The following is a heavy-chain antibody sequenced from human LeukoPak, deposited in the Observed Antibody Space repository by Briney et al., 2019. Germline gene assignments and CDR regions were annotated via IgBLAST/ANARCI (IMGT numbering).Heavy chain of an antibody. CDR3: ASGDGYFGMDV. CDR1: GGSISSGNYY. D-gene: IGHD2-21*01. CDR2: IYTSGST. Sequence: SQTLSLTCTVSGGSISSGNYYCSWIRQPAGKGLEWSGRIYTSGSTDYNPPLQSRVTISSDTSKQQFFLNLSSVTAADTAVYYCASGDGYFGMDVWGQGTTVTVSS. J-gene: IGHJ6*02. V-gene: IGHV4-61*02.